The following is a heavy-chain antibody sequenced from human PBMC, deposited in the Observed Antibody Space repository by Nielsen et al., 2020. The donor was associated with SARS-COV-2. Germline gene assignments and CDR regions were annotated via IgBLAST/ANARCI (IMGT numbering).Heavy chain of an antibody. Sequence: GASLKISCKGSGYSFTSYWISWVRQMPGKGLEWMGRIDPSDSYTNYSPSFQGHVTISADKSISTAYLQWSSLKASDTAMYYCARPPDDYDSSGVDYWGQGTLVTVSS. CDR2: IDPSDSYT. V-gene: IGHV5-10-1*01. D-gene: IGHD3-22*01. CDR3: ARPPDDYDSSGVDY. J-gene: IGHJ4*02. CDR1: GYSFTSYW.